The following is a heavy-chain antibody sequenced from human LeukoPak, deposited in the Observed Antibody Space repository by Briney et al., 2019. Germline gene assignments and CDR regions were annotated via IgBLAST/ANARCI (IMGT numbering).Heavy chain of an antibody. CDR3: ARGDAVADADFDY. V-gene: IGHV3-23*01. CDR2: ISGSGGST. J-gene: IGHJ4*02. D-gene: IGHD6-19*01. Sequence: GGSLRLSCAASGFTFSSYAMSWVRQAPGKGLEWVSAISGSGGSTYYADSVKGRFTISRDNAKNSLFLQMNSLRAEDTAVYYCARGDAVADADFDYWGQGTLVTVSS. CDR1: GFTFSSYA.